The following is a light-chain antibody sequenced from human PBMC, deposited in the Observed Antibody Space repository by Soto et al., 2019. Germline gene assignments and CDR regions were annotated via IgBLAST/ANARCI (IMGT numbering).Light chain of an antibody. J-gene: IGLJ3*02. CDR3: TSLTSSSTWV. CDR2: EVS. Sequence: SALTQPASVSGSPGQSITISCTGTSSDVGGYNYVSWFQQHPGKAPKLKIYEVSNRPSGVSNRFSGSKSGYTASLTISELQAEDEADYYCTSLTSSSTWVFGGGTK. CDR1: SSDVGGYNY. V-gene: IGLV2-14*03.